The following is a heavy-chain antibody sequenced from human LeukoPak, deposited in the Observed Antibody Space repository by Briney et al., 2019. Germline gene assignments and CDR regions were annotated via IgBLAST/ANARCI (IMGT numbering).Heavy chain of an antibody. CDR1: GFTFSSYA. J-gene: IGHJ3*02. D-gene: IGHD3-10*01. CDR2: ISGSGGST. CDR3: AKDRGMTIDAFDI. Sequence: GGSLRLSXAASGFTFSSYAMSWVRQAPGKGLEWVSAISGSGGSTYYADSVKGRFTISRDNSKNTLYLQMNSLRAEDTAVYYCAKDRGMTIDAFDIWGQGTMVTVSS. V-gene: IGHV3-23*01.